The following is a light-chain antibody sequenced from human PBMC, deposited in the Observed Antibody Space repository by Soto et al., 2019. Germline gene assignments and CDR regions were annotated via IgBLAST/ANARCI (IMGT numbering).Light chain of an antibody. V-gene: IGKV1-39*01. Sequence: DIQMTQSPSSLSASVGDRVTITCRASQSIDTYLNWYQRKPGKAPNVLIYAASTLQSGVPTRFSGSGSGTDFTLTISSLQPEDFATYYCQQYNSYSQFTFGPGTKVDIK. J-gene: IGKJ3*01. CDR3: QQYNSYSQFT. CDR1: QSIDTY. CDR2: AAS.